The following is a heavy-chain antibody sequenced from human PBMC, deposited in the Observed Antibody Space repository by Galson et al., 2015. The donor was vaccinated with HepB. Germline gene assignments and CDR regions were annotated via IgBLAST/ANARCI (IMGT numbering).Heavy chain of an antibody. J-gene: IGHJ5*02. D-gene: IGHD5-12*01. CDR1: GFTFSNYW. CDR3: ARAYDYNLYNWFDP. CDR2: INQGGSER. Sequence: SLRLSCAASGFTFSNYWMSWVRQAPGKGLEWVAHINQGGSERYYVDSVKGRFTISRDNAKNSLYLRMNSLRAEDTAVYYCARAYDYNLYNWFDPWGQGTLVTVSS. V-gene: IGHV3-7*01.